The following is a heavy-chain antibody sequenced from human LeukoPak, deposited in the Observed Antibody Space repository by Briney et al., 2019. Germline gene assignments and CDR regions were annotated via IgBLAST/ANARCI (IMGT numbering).Heavy chain of an antibody. CDR1: GFTFSSYS. CDR2: ISSSSSYI. D-gene: IGHD3-22*01. J-gene: IGHJ3*02. CDR3: ARDRGLYYYDSSGYLDAFDI. Sequence: GGSLRLSCAASGFTFSSYSMNWVRQAPGKGLEWVSSISSSSSYIYYADSVKGRFTISRDNAKNSLNLQMNSLRAEDTAVYYCARDRGLYYYDSSGYLDAFDIWGQGTMVTVSS. V-gene: IGHV3-21*01.